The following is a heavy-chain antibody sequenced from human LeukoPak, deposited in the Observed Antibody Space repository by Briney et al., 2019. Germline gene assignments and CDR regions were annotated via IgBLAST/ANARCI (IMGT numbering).Heavy chain of an antibody. CDR2: IGGSGGST. D-gene: IGHD1-26*01. Sequence: GGSLRLSCSASGFTFSTYSMHWVRQAPGKGLEWVSGIGGSGGSTYYADSVKGRFTLSRDNSKDTVYLQMNSLRAEDTAVYYCAKNNGGGATTLDYWGQGTLVTVSS. V-gene: IGHV3-23*01. J-gene: IGHJ4*02. CDR3: AKNNGGGATTLDY. CDR1: GFTFSTYS.